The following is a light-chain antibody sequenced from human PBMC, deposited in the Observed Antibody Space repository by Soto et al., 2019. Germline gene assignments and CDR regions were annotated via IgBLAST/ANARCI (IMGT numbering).Light chain of an antibody. Sequence: EVVLTQSPFTLSLSPLELYTLSFSASQSVTGTNLAWYQQRAGQAPRLLIYDASNRATGIPARFSGSGSGTDFTLTISRLEPEDFAVYYCQQYGSSPSWTFGQGTKVDIK. CDR3: QQYGSSPSWT. CDR1: QSVTGTN. J-gene: IGKJ1*01. V-gene: IGKV3-20*01. CDR2: DAS.